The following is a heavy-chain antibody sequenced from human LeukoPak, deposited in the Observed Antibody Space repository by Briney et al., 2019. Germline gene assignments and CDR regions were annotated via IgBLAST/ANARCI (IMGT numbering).Heavy chain of an antibody. D-gene: IGHD3-22*01. CDR3: ARDRYYYDSSGYSQLYYFDY. J-gene: IGHJ4*02. CDR1: GGSISSGDYY. Sequence: PSETLSLTCTVSGGSISSGDYYWSWIRQPPGKGLEWTGYIYYSGSTYYNPSLKSRVTISVDTSKNQFSLKLSSVTAADTAVYYCARDRYYYDSSGYSQLYYFDYWGQGTLVTVSS. V-gene: IGHV4-30-4*01. CDR2: IYYSGST.